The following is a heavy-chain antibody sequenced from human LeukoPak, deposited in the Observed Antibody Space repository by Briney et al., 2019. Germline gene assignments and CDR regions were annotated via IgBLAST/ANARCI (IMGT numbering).Heavy chain of an antibody. D-gene: IGHD2-15*01. J-gene: IGHJ5*02. CDR1: LYTLTELS. Sequence: ASVKVSRKVSLYTLTELSMHGVRQAPRKGLEWMGGFYLEDGETIYAQKCQGSVTMTEETSTDTAYLGLSSLRYEDTSLYYSATAIAYCSVGSCYSGWFARWGQGTLVTVSS. CDR2: FYLEDGET. CDR3: ATAIAYCSVGSCYSGWFAR. V-gene: IGHV1-24*01.